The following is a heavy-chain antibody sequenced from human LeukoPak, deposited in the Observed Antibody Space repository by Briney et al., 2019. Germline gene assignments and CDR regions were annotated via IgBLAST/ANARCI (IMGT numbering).Heavy chain of an antibody. J-gene: IGHJ4*02. V-gene: IGHV4-31*03. CDR3: ARGLSKPPDY. CDR1: GDSLSSGGYY. Sequence: SETLSLTCTVSGDSLSSGGYYWIWIRQHPGKGLEWIGYIFYNRNTYYNPSLKSRVTISVDTSKNQFSLNLSSVTAADTAVYYCARGLSKPPDYWGQGTLVTVSS. D-gene: IGHD1-14*01. CDR2: IFYNRNT.